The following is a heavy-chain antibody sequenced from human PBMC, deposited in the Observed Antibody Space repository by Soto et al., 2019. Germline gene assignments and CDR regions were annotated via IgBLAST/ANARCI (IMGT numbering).Heavy chain of an antibody. Sequence: QVQLVQSGAEVKKPGSSVKASCKASGGTFSSYAISWVRQAPGQGLEWMGGIIPIFGTANYAQKFQGRVTITADESTSTAYMELSSLRSEDTAVYYCARDRDYCGGDCYLFDYWGQGTLVTVSS. D-gene: IGHD2-21*02. V-gene: IGHV1-69*01. CDR2: IIPIFGTA. CDR1: GGTFSSYA. J-gene: IGHJ4*02. CDR3: ARDRDYCGGDCYLFDY.